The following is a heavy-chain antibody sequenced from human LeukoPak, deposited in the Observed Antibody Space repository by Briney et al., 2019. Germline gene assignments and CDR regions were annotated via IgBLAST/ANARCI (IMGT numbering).Heavy chain of an antibody. CDR2: IWFDGSNK. CDR3: SRALQQLAFRAYVRGYGMDV. CDR1: GFTFSSYG. J-gene: IGHJ6*02. Sequence: GGSLRLSCAASGFTFSSYGMHWVRQAPGKGLEWVAGIWFDGSNKYYAYSIKGRFTISRDNSKNTLYLQMNSLRPEAAAVDLCSRALQQLAFRAYVRGYGMDVWGQGTTVTVSS. V-gene: IGHV3-33*01. D-gene: IGHD4-11*01.